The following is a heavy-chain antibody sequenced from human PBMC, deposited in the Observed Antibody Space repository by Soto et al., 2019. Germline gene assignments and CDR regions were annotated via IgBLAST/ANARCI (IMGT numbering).Heavy chain of an antibody. V-gene: IGHV4-59*01. Sequence: SETLSLTCTVSGGPISSYYWSWIRQPPGKGLEWIGYIYYSGSTNYNPSLKSRVTISVDTSKNQFSLKLSSVTAADTAVYYCARVQDFWSGSAFDYWGQGTLVTVSS. D-gene: IGHD3-3*01. CDR1: GGPISSYY. CDR3: ARVQDFWSGSAFDY. CDR2: IYYSGST. J-gene: IGHJ4*02.